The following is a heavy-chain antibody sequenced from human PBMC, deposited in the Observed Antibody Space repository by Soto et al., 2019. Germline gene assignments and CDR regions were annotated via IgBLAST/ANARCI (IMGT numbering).Heavy chain of an antibody. CDR3: AREGRGIAAAGTGWFDP. Sequence: QVQLQESGPGLVKPSQTLSLTCTVSGGSISSGDYYWSWIRQPPGKALEWFGYIYYSGSTYYNPSLKSRVTISVDTSKNQFSLKLSSVTAADTAVYYCAREGRGIAAAGTGWFDPWGQGTLVTVSS. V-gene: IGHV4-30-4*01. CDR2: IYYSGST. J-gene: IGHJ5*02. CDR1: GGSISSGDYY. D-gene: IGHD6-13*01.